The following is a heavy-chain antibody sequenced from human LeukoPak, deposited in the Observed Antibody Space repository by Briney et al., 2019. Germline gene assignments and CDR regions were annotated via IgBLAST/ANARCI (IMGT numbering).Heavy chain of an antibody. CDR2: ISSSSSYI. CDR1: GFTFSSYS. D-gene: IGHD6-13*01. V-gene: IGHV3-21*01. Sequence: GGSLRLSCAASGFTFSSYSMNWVRQAPGKGLEWVSSISSSSSYIYYADSVKGRFTISRDNAKNSLYLQMNSLRAEDTAVYYCASQQLPRSIDYWGQGTLVTVSS. J-gene: IGHJ4*02. CDR3: ASQQLPRSIDY.